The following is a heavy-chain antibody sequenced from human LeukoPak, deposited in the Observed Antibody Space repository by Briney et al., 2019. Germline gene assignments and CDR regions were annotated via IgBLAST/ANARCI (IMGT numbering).Heavy chain of an antibody. J-gene: IGHJ4*02. Sequence: SETLSLTCTVSGGSISSYYWSWTRQPPGKGLEWIGYIYYSGSTNYSPSLKSRVTISVDTSKKQFSLKLSSVTAADTAVYYCARGYSGSYFADYWGQGTLVTVSS. V-gene: IGHV4-59*01. D-gene: IGHD1-26*01. CDR3: ARGYSGSYFADY. CDR2: IYYSGST. CDR1: GGSISSYY.